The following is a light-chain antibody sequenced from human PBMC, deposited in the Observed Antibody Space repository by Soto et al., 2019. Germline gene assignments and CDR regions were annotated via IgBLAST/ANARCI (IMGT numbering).Light chain of an antibody. Sequence: EIVLTQSPATLSLSPGETATLSCRASQSISRYLAWYQQKPGQAPRLLIYDASIRATGIPARFRGGGSETDFTLTISSLAPADFAIYYCQQRGTWPRVTFGGGTKVEIK. CDR1: QSISRY. CDR2: DAS. V-gene: IGKV3-11*01. J-gene: IGKJ4*01. CDR3: QQRGTWPRVT.